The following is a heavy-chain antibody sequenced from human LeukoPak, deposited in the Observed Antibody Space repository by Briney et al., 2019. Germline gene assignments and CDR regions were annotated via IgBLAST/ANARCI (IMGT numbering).Heavy chain of an antibody. CDR2: IYHSGST. V-gene: IGHV4-38-2*02. Sequence: PSETLSLTCTVSSYSISRGYYWGWIRQSPGKGLEWIGNIYHSGSTSYNPSLKSRVTISLDMSKNQFSLKLSSVTAADTAFYYCVREGPIRFLEHIDYWGQGTLVTVSS. J-gene: IGHJ4*02. CDR3: VREGPIRFLEHIDY. D-gene: IGHD3-3*01. CDR1: SYSISRGYY.